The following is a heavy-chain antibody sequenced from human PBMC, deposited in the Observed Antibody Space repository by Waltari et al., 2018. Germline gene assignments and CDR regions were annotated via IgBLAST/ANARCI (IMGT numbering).Heavy chain of an antibody. D-gene: IGHD6-13*01. CDR3: ARQVAPGHSTSWYFDS. CDR1: GCSISSNGYA. CDR2: VSYSATS. V-gene: IGHV4-39*01. Sequence: QVQLQESGPGLVRPSESLSLSCGVPGCSISSNGYAWAWVLQPPGKGPEWIARVSYSATSYYNPSLSSRLSAFVDTSKNQVSLRLSSVTAADTARYFCARQVAPGHSTSWYFDSWGRGTLVTVFS. J-gene: IGHJ4*02.